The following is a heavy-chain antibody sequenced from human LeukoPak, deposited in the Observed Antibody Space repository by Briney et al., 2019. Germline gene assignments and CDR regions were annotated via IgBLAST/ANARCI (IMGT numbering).Heavy chain of an antibody. J-gene: IGHJ4*02. CDR3: AKRTSGSSWYSSDS. Sequence: GGSLRLSCAASGFTFSSFAMNWVGQAPGKGLEWVSTMGGDATSTYYADSVKGRFTIARDNPKNTLYLQMNSLRADHTAVYYCAKRTSGSSWYSSDSWGQGTLVTVSS. D-gene: IGHD6-13*01. V-gene: IGHV3-23*01. CDR1: GFTFSSFA. CDR2: MGGDATST.